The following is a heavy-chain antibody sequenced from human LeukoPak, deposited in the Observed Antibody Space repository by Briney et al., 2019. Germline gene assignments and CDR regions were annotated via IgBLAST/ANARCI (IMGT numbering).Heavy chain of an antibody. V-gene: IGHV4-4*09. CDR2: IYTRGIT. CDR1: GDSLTANY. Sequence: SETLSLTCTVSGDSLTANYWSWIRQPPGKGREGVGYIYTRGITNYTPSLKTRVTISVDTSNNQFSLTLYSVTAADTAVYYCARNSGWYVYDYWGQGILVTVSS. CDR3: ARNSGWYVYDY. J-gene: IGHJ4*02. D-gene: IGHD6-19*01.